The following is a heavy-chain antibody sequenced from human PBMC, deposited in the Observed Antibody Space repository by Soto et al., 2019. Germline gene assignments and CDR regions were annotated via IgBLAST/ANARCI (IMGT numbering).Heavy chain of an antibody. CDR3: AKYPPRWLGWFDD. J-gene: IGHJ4*02. Sequence: XGSLRLSCAASGCTFSSYAMSWVRQAPGKGLEWVSAISGSGGSTYYADSVKGRFTISRDNSKNTLYLQMNSLRAEDTAVYYCAKYPPRWLGWFDDWGQGTLVTVSS. CDR1: GCTFSSYA. V-gene: IGHV3-23*01. CDR2: ISGSGGST. D-gene: IGHD5-12*01.